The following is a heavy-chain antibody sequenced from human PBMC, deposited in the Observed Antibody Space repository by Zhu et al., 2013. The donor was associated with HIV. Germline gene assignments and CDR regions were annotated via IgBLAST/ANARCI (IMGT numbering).Heavy chain of an antibody. CDR3: ARSVVGHCTSTSCYDRYGMDV. J-gene: IGHJ6*02. CDR1: GYTFSNYD. Sequence: QVQLVQSGAEVKKPGASVKVSCKASGYTFSNYDVNWVRQATGQGLEWMGWMNPNSGNTGYAQKFQGRVTMTRNTSISTAYMELSSLRSEDTAVYYCARSVVGHCTSTSCYDRYGMDVWGQGTTVTVSS. D-gene: IGHD2-2*01. V-gene: IGHV1-8*01. CDR2: MNPNSGNT.